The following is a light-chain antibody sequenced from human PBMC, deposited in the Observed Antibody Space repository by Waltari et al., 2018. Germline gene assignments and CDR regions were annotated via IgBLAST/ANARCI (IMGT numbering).Light chain of an antibody. CDR1: SSDVGSQNL. CDR2: EDT. CDR3: CSYAGRRTLV. Sequence: QSALMQPAAVSGSPGQTITISCTGTSSDVGSQNLVSWYQASPGKAPKLLIYEDTKRPSGSSDRFSGSKSGNTASLTISGLQAEDEADYYCCSYAGRRTLVFGGGTKVTVL. V-gene: IGLV2-23*01. J-gene: IGLJ3*02.